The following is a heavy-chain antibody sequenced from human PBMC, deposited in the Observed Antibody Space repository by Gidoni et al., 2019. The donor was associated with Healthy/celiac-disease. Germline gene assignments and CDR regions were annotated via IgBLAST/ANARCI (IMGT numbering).Heavy chain of an antibody. V-gene: IGHV1-2*02. Sequence: QVQLVQSGAEVKKPGASVTVSCKASGYPFTGYYMHWVRPAPGQGLEWMGWINPNSGGTNYAQKFQGRVTMTRDTSISTAYMELSRLRADDTAVYYCATLGLPGLWFGDFDIWGQGTMVTVSS. D-gene: IGHD3-10*01. CDR3: ATLGLPGLWFGDFDI. CDR2: INPNSGGT. J-gene: IGHJ3*02. CDR1: GYPFTGYY.